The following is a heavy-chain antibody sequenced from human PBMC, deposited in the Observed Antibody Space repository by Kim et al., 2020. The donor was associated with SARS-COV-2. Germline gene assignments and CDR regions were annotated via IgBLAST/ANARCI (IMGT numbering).Heavy chain of an antibody. Sequence: GGSLRLSCAASGFTFSSYTMHWVRQAPGKGLEWVAIIWNDGSNEHYTDSVKGRFTVSRDNSKNTLYLQMNSLRAEDTAFYYCVKDVKAAAGMGYFDCWGLGTLVTVSS. CDR3: VKDVKAAAGMGYFDC. CDR2: IWNDGSNE. V-gene: IGHV3-33*03. D-gene: IGHD6-13*01. J-gene: IGHJ4*02. CDR1: GFTFSSYT.